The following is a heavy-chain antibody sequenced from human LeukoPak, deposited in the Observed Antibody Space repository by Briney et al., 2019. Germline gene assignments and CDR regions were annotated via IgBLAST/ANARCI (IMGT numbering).Heavy chain of an antibody. J-gene: IGHJ4*02. CDR2: MNPNSCNT. Sequence: ASVKVSCKASGYTFTSYDINWVRQATGQGLEWMGWMNPNSCNTGYAQKFQGRVTMTRNTSISTAYMELSSLRSEDTAVYYCARGLGYSSGWDIDYWGQGTLVTVSS. D-gene: IGHD6-19*01. V-gene: IGHV1-8*01. CDR3: ARGLGYSSGWDIDY. CDR1: GYTFTSYD.